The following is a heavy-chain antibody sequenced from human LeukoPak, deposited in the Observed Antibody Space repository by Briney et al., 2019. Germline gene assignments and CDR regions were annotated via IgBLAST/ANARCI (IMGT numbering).Heavy chain of an antibody. CDR2: INPSGGST. Sequence: ASVKVSCKASGYTFTSYYMHWVRQAPGQGLEWMGIINPSGGSTSYAQKFQSRVTMTRDMSTSTVYMELSSPRSEDTAVYYCARDLGRITMVRGVNYNWFDPWGQGTLVTVSS. CDR1: GYTFTSYY. V-gene: IGHV1-46*01. D-gene: IGHD3-10*01. J-gene: IGHJ5*02. CDR3: ARDLGRITMVRGVNYNWFDP.